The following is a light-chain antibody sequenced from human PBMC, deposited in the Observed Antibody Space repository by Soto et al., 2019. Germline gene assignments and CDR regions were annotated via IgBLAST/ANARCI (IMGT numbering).Light chain of an antibody. J-gene: IGKJ4*01. CDR3: QQYDNLPLT. V-gene: IGKV1-33*01. Sequence: QMTQSPSSLSASVVDRVSITCPASQDITDYLTWCQQKPGKAPKXXIYDASDLETGVPSRFSGSGSGTDFTFTINSRQPEDIATYYCQQYDNLPLTFGGGTKVDIK. CDR2: DAS. CDR1: QDITDY.